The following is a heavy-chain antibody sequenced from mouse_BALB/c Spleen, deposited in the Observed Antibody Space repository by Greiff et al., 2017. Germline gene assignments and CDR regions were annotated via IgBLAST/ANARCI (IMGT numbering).Heavy chain of an antibody. CDR2: ISYSGST. J-gene: IGHJ3*01. D-gene: IGHD1-1*01. CDR3: ARNYYGSSFFAD. Sequence: EVQLQESGPGLVKPSQSLSLTCTVTGYSITSDYAWNWIRQFPGNKLEWMGYISYSGSTSYNPSLKSRISITRDTSKNQFFLQLNSVTTEDTATYYCARNYYGSSFFADWGEGTLVTVSA. CDR1: GYSITSDYA. V-gene: IGHV3-2*02.